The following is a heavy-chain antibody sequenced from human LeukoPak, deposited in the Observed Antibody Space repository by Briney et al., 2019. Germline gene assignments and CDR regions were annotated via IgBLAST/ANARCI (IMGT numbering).Heavy chain of an antibody. Sequence: ASVKVSCKASGYTFTSYGISWVRQAPGQGLEWMGWISAYNGNTNYAQKLQGRVTMTTDTSTSTAYMGLRSLRSDDTAVYYCARVPLGYCSSTSCPRGDWFDPWGQGTLVTVSS. J-gene: IGHJ5*02. CDR2: ISAYNGNT. CDR3: ARVPLGYCSSTSCPRGDWFDP. CDR1: GYTFTSYG. D-gene: IGHD2-2*01. V-gene: IGHV1-18*01.